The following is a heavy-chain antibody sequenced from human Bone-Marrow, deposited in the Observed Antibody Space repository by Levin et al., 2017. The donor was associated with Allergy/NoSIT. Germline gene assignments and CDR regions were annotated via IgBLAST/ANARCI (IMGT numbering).Heavy chain of an antibody. CDR1: GFTFGDYA. CDR3: TRPEGYMDV. Sequence: PGESLKISCTASGFTFGDYAMSWVRQAPGKGLEWVGFIRSKAYGGTTEYAASVKGRFTISRDDSKSIAYLQMNSLKTEDTAVYYCTRPEGYMDVWGKGTTVTVSS. D-gene: IGHD1-14*01. J-gene: IGHJ6*03. V-gene: IGHV3-49*04. CDR2: IRSKAYGGTT.